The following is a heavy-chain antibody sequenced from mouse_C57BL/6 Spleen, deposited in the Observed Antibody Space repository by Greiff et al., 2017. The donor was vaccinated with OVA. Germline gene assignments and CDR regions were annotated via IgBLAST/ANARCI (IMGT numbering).Heavy chain of an antibody. J-gene: IGHJ2*01. V-gene: IGHV1-69*01. CDR1: GYTFTSYW. Sequence: VQLQQPGAELVMPGASVKLSCKASGYTFTSYWMHWVKQRPGQGLEWIGEIDPSDSYTNYNQKFKGKSTLTVDKYSRTAYMQLSSLTSEDSAVYDCARRGRLGGYYFDYWGQGTTLTVSS. CDR3: ARRGRLGGYYFDY. CDR2: IDPSDSYT. D-gene: IGHD1-2*01.